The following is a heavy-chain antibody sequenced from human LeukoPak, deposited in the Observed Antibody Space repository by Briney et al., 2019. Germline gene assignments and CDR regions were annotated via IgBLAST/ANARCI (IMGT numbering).Heavy chain of an antibody. Sequence: GGSLRLSCAASGFTFSDYYMSWIRQAPGKGLEWVSYISSSSSYTNYADSVKGRFTISRDNAKNSLYLQMNSLRAEDTAVYYCARDPGSLAVAYGYFQHWGQGTLVTVSS. CDR1: GFTFSDYY. D-gene: IGHD6-19*01. J-gene: IGHJ1*01. CDR2: ISSSSSYT. V-gene: IGHV3-11*06. CDR3: ARDPGSLAVAYGYFQH.